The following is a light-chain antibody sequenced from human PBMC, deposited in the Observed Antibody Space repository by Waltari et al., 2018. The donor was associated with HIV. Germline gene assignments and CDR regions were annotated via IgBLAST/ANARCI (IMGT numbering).Light chain of an antibody. CDR2: YKSDSDK. Sequence: QAVLTQPSFLSASPGASASLSCTLRSGDIVGNYRTYWYHKKPGRPPRYLLRYKSDSDKQLGSGVPSRFSGSTDVPANAGNLVISGLQSEDEADYYCMIWYGNIWVFGGGTKLTV. CDR1: SGDIVGNYR. J-gene: IGLJ3*02. CDR3: MIWYGNIWV. V-gene: IGLV5-45*03.